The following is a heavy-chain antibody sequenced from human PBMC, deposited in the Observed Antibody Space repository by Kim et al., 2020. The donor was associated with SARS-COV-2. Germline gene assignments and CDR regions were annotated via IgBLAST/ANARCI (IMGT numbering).Heavy chain of an antibody. V-gene: IGHV4-59*08. J-gene: IGHJ5*02. CDR1: GGSISSYY. D-gene: IGHD6-13*01. CDR3: ASAQGVSSWPHWGFFWFDP. CDR2: IYYSGST. Sequence: SETLSLTCTVSGGSISSYYWSWIRQPPGKGLEWIGYIYYSGSTNYNPSLKSRVTISVDTSKNQFSLKLSSVTAADTAVYYCASAQGVSSWPHWGFFWFDPWGQGTLVTVSS.